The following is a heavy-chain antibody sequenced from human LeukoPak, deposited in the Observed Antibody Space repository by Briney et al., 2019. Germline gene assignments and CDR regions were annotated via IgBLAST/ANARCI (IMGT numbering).Heavy chain of an antibody. J-gene: IGHJ3*02. CDR3: ASARPSSSSWGAFDI. Sequence: SETLSLTCTVSGGSISSYYWSWIRQPPGKGLEWIGYIYYSGSTNYNPSLKSRVTISVDTAKNQFSLKLSSVTAADTAVYYCASARPSSSSWGAFDIWGQGTMVTVSS. V-gene: IGHV4-59*01. CDR2: IYYSGST. CDR1: GGSISSYY. D-gene: IGHD6-6*01.